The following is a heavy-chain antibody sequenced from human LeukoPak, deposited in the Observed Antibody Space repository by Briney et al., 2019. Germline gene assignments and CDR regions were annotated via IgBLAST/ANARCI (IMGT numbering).Heavy chain of an antibody. J-gene: IGHJ4*02. CDR1: GGSISNYY. CDR3: ARGPPPDFDY. CDR2: IYSSGST. V-gene: IGHV4-4*07. Sequence: PSETLSLTCTVSGGSISNYYWSWIRQPAGKGLEWIGRIYSSGSTDYNPPLKSRVTMSVDTSKNQFSLKLSSVTAADTAVYYCARGPPPDFDYWGQGTLVTVSS.